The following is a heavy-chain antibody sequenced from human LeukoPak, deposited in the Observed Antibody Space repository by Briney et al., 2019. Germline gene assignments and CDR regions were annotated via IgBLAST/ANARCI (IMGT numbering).Heavy chain of an antibody. Sequence: SVKVSCKVSGYTLTELSMHWVRQAPGKGLEGMGGFDPEDGNTIYAEKFQGTVTMTEDTSTDTAYLELSSLRSEDTAVYYCATKRRYCSSTSCYAYIDYWGQGTLVTVSS. D-gene: IGHD2-2*01. CDR2: FDPEDGNT. CDR1: GYTLTELS. V-gene: IGHV1-24*01. CDR3: ATKRRYCSSTSCYAYIDY. J-gene: IGHJ4*02.